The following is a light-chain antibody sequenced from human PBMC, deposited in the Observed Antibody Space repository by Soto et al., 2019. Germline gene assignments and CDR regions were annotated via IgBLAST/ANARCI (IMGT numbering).Light chain of an antibody. CDR3: QKYNSVPRT. J-gene: IGKJ4*01. CDR2: AAS. CDR1: QDISNY. V-gene: IGKV1-27*01. Sequence: DIQMTQSPSSLSASVGDRVTITCRASQDISNYLAWYQQKPGKVPKLLIYAASTLQSGVPSRFSGSGSGTDFTLTISSLQPEDVATYYCQKYNSVPRTFGGGTKVEIK.